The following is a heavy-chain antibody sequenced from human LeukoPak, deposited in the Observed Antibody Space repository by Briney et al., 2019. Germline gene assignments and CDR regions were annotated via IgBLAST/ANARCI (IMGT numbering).Heavy chain of an antibody. CDR3: ARWVTMVRGALYGMDV. V-gene: IGHV1-2*06. D-gene: IGHD3-10*01. J-gene: IGHJ6*02. Sequence: ASVKVSCKASGYTFTGYYMHWVRQAPGQGLEWMGRINPNSGGTNYAQKFQGRVTMTRDTSISTAYMELSRLRSDDTAVYYCARWVTMVRGALYGMDVWGQGTTVTVSS. CDR1: GYTFTGYY. CDR2: INPNSGGT.